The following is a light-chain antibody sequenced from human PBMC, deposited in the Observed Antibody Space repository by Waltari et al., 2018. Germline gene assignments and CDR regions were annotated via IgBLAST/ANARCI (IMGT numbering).Light chain of an antibody. V-gene: IGKV3-20*01. J-gene: IGKJ2*01. CDR3: QQYGSSPYT. CDR2: GAS. Sequence: DIVLTQSPGSLSLSQGERATLSCRASQSVSGSYLAWYQHKPGQAPRLLIYGASSRATGSADRFSGSGSGTDVTLTISRLEPEDFAVYYCQQYGSSPYTFGQGTKLEIK. CDR1: QSVSGSY.